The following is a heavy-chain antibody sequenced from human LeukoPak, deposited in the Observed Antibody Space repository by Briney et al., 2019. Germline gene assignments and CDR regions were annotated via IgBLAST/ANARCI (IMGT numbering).Heavy chain of an antibody. Sequence: PSETLSLTCSVSGGSISSSFWSWIRQPPGKGLEWIGYIYYSGSTNYNPSLKSRVTISVDTSKNQFSLKLSSVTAADTAVYYCARGATASYFDYWGQGTLVTVSS. V-gene: IGHV4-59*01. CDR3: ARGATASYFDY. D-gene: IGHD1-26*01. CDR2: IYYSGST. CDR1: GGSISSSF. J-gene: IGHJ4*02.